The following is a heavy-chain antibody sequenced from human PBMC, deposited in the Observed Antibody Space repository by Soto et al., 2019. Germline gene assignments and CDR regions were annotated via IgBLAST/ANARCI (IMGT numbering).Heavy chain of an antibody. J-gene: IGHJ3*02. V-gene: IGHV4-61*01. CDR3: ARGARRAVLRFLEWLLHDAFDI. Sequence: SETLSLTCTVSGGSVSSGSYYWSWIRQPPGKGLEWIGYIYYSGSTNYNPSLKSRVTISVDTSKNQFSLKLSSVTAADTAVYYCARGARRAVLRFLEWLLHDAFDIWGQGTMVTVSS. CDR2: IYYSGST. D-gene: IGHD3-3*01. CDR1: GGSVSSGSYY.